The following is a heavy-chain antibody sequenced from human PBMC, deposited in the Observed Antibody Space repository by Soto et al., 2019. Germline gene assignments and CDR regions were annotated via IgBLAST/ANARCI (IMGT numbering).Heavy chain of an antibody. V-gene: IGHV1-69*13. D-gene: IGHD6-19*01. Sequence: SVKVSCKASGGTFSSYAISWVRQAPGQGLEWMGGIIPIFGTANYAQKFQGRVTITADESTSTAYMELSSLRSEDTAVYYCARERIAVAGDSDYWGQGTLVTVSS. CDR3: ARERIAVAGDSDY. CDR1: GGTFSSYA. CDR2: IIPIFGTA. J-gene: IGHJ4*02.